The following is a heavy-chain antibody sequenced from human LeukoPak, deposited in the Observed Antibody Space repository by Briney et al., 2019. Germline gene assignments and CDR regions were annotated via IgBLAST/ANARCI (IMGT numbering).Heavy chain of an antibody. Sequence: SETLSLTCTVSGGSISSANWWTWVRQSPGKGLEWIGEIYFGGTTSYNPSLKGRVTISVDKSTNHFSLDLTSVTAADTAVYYCARGLNYDLHPWGQGILVTVSS. V-gene: IGHV4-4*02. CDR3: ARGLNYDLHP. CDR1: GGSISSANW. CDR2: IYFGGTT. D-gene: IGHD3-3*01. J-gene: IGHJ5*02.